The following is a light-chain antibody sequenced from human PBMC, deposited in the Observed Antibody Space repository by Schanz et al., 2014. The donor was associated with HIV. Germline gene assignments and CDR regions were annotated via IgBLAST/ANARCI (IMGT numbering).Light chain of an antibody. J-gene: IGKJ1*01. CDR3: QQYSSSPRT. Sequence: IVLTQSPGTLSLSPGDRATLSCRASQSVAANSLAWYQQKPGQPPRLLFFDAYARATGVPPRFSASGSGTDFTLTISRLDPEDFAVYYCQQYSSSPRTFGQGTKVEI. CDR1: QSVAANS. CDR2: DAY. V-gene: IGKV3-20*01.